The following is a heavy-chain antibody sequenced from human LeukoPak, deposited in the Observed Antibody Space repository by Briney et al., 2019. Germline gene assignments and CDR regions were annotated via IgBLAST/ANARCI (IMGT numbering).Heavy chain of an antibody. CDR3: ARETFALDI. CDR1: GFTFSSYG. CDR2: ISNDGSSK. J-gene: IGHJ3*02. Sequence: PGRSLRLSCAASGFTFSSYGMHWVRQAPGKGLEWVAVISNDGSSKYYADSVKGRFIISRDNSKNTLYLQMNSLRTEDTAVYYCARETFALDIWGQGTMVTVSS. V-gene: IGHV3-30*03.